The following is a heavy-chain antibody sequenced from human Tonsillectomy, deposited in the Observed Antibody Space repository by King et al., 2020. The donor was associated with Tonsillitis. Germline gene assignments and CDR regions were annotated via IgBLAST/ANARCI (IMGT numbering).Heavy chain of an antibody. CDR2: ISGGGSIT. Sequence: VQLVESGGGLVQPGGSLRLSCAASGFTFNTYAISWVRQAPGKGLEWVSDISGGGSITYYADSVKGRLTTSRDNSKNTLYLQMNSLRAEDTAVYYCARGIASSWSDYFDYWGQGTRVTVSS. V-gene: IGHV3-23*04. D-gene: IGHD6-13*01. J-gene: IGHJ4*02. CDR3: ARGIASSWSDYFDY. CDR1: GFTFNTYA.